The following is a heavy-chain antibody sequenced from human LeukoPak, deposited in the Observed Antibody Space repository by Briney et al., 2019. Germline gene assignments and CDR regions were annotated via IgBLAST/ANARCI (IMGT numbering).Heavy chain of an antibody. J-gene: IGHJ5*02. CDR1: GFTFSSYA. V-gene: IGHV3-23*01. CDR3: AKEVVATTSYNWFDP. D-gene: IGHD5-12*01. CDR2: ISGSGGST. Sequence: GGSLRLXCAASGFTFSSYAMSWVRQAPGKGLEWVSAISGSGGSTYYADSVKGRFTISRDNSKNTLYLQMNSLRAEDTAVYYCAKEVVATTSYNWFDPWGQGTLVTVSS.